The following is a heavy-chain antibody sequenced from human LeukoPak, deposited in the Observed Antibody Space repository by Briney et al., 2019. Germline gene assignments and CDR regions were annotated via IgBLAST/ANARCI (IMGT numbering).Heavy chain of an antibody. J-gene: IGHJ1*01. CDR1: GFMFSSSW. CDR2: LSWNSGNI. V-gene: IGHV3-9*01. D-gene: IGHD6-19*01. CDR3: AKDLSVASHPRYFHH. Sequence: GGSLRLSCAASGFMFSSSWMTWVRQAPGKGLEWVSGLSWNSGNIDYADSVKGRFTISRDNAKNSLFLQMNSLRAEDTAFYYCAKDLSVASHPRYFHHWGQGTLVTVSS.